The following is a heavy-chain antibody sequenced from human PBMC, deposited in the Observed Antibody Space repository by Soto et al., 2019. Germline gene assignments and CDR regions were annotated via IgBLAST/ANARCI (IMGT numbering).Heavy chain of an antibody. J-gene: IGHJ6*02. CDR2: ISTSGTTV. CDR3: ARVITTSAKWSLPAYYYYGMDV. CDR1: GFTFSDYY. V-gene: IGHV3-11*01. D-gene: IGHD3-10*01. Sequence: GGSLRLSCEASGFTFSDYYMSWIRQAPGKGLEWISYISTSGTTVYYAASVKGRFTISRGNDKNSLYLQMNSLRAEDTALYYCARVITTSAKWSLPAYYYYGMDVWGQGTTVTVSS.